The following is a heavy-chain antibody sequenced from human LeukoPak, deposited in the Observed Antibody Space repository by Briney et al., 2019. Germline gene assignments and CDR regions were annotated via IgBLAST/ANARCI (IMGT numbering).Heavy chain of an antibody. Sequence: GESLRISCKGSGYIFTSYWISWVRQAPGKGLEWVSSISSSSSYIYYADSVKGRFTISRDNAKNSLYLQMNSLRAEDTAVYYCARDAVDSSSWFGGYYFDYWGQGTLVTVSS. V-gene: IGHV3-21*01. D-gene: IGHD6-13*01. J-gene: IGHJ4*02. CDR3: ARDAVDSSSWFGGYYFDY. CDR1: GYIFTSYW. CDR2: ISSSSSYI.